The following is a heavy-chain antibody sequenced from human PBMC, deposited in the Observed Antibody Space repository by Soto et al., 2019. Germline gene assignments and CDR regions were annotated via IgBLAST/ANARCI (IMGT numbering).Heavy chain of an antibody. Sequence: PADALSPTSVVSSDSTSTSHCGSCGLQPPEKGVEWVGQFSHSGNNRYNPSLTSRVKLPLEKSNSQFSLSVTSVTAADKAVHYCAARHFWSRRWTDRRLDYWGQGTLVTVSS. J-gene: IGHJ4*02. CDR3: AARHFWSRRWTDRRLDY. D-gene: IGHD3-3*02. CDR2: FSHSGNN. CDR1: SDSTSTSHC. V-gene: IGHV4-4*02.